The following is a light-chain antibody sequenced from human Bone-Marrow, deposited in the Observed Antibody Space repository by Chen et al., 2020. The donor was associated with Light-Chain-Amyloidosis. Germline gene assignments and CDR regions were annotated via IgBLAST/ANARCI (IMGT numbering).Light chain of an antibody. J-gene: IGLJ2*01. CDR3: QSADSSGTYEVI. V-gene: IGLV3-25*03. Sequence: SYELTQTPSVSVSPGPTARITCSGDDLPTKYAYWYQQKPGQAPVLVIHRDTERPSGISERFSGSSSGPTATLTISGVQAEDEADYHCQSADSSGTYEVIFGGGTKLTV. CDR1: DLPTKY. CDR2: RDT.